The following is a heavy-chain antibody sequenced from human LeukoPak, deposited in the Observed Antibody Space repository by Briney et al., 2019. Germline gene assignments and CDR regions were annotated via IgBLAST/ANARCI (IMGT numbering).Heavy chain of an antibody. Sequence: GGSLRLSCAASGFTFSNYWMHWVRQAPGKGLVWVSRITGDGSGTTYADFVKGRFTISRDNAKNTLFLQMNSLRAEDTAVYYCARDGDSTVDFDYWGQGSLVTVSS. CDR1: GFTFSNYW. V-gene: IGHV3-74*01. D-gene: IGHD4-23*01. J-gene: IGHJ4*02. CDR3: ARDGDSTVDFDY. CDR2: ITGDGSGT.